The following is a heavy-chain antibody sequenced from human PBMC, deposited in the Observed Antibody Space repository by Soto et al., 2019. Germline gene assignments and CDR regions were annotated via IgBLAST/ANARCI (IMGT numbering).Heavy chain of an antibody. V-gene: IGHV4-59*01. J-gene: IGHJ6*03. Sequence: SETLSLTCTVSVGSISSYYWSWIRQPPGKGLEWIGYIYYSGSTNYNPSLKSRVTISVDTSKNQFSLKLSSVTAADTAVYYCARGPKDFWSGYTNYYMDVWGKGTTVTVSS. CDR1: VGSISSYY. CDR2: IYYSGST. CDR3: ARGPKDFWSGYTNYYMDV. D-gene: IGHD3-3*01.